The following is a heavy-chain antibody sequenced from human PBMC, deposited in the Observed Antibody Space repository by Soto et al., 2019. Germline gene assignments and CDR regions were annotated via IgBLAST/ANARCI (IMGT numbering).Heavy chain of an antibody. CDR1: GGSISSGQW. Sequence: QMQLQESGPGLVKPSGTLSLTCAVSGGSISSGQWWSWVRQPPGKGLEWIGEFYHSGSTNYNPSLKSRVTISVDTSKTQFSLRLRSLTAADTAVYYCARQSFWSGFSSYGMDVWGQGTTVTVSS. CDR2: FYHSGST. CDR3: ARQSFWSGFSSYGMDV. V-gene: IGHV4-4*02. D-gene: IGHD3-3*01. J-gene: IGHJ6*02.